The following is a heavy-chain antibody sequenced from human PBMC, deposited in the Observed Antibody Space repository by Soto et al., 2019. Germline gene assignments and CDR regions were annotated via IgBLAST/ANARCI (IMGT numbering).Heavy chain of an antibody. CDR1: GGSISSYY. V-gene: IGHV4-59*01. CDR3: ARDRRDTAMAAHYYYGMDV. CDR2: IYYSGST. J-gene: IGHJ6*02. Sequence: QVQLQESGPGLVKPSETLSLTCTVSGGSISSYYWSWIRQPPGKGLEWIGYIYYSGSTNYNPSLKSRVTISVDTSKNQFSLKLSSVTAADTAVYYCARDRRDTAMAAHYYYGMDVWGQGTTVTVSS. D-gene: IGHD5-18*01.